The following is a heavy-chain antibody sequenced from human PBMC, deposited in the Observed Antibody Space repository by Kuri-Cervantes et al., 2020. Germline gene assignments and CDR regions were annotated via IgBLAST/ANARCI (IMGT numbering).Heavy chain of an antibody. V-gene: IGHV3-21*01. CDR2: ISSSSYI. J-gene: IGHJ4*02. D-gene: IGHD3-3*01. Sequence: LSLTCAASGFTFSSYSMNWVRQAPGKGLEWVSSISSSSYIYYADSVKGRFTISRDNAKNSLYLQMNSLRAEDTAVYYCARRVEWRLGSWLDYWGQGTLVTVSS. CDR1: GFTFSSYS. CDR3: ARRVEWRLGSWLDY.